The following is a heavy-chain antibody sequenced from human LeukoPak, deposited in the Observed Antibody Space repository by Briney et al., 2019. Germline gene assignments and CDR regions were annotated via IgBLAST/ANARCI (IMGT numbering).Heavy chain of an antibody. CDR2: INPNNGGT. V-gene: IGHV1-2*06. CDR1: GYTFTGYY. D-gene: IGHD2-15*01. J-gene: IGHJ4*02. Sequence: ASVKVSCKASGYTFTGYYMHWVRQAPGQGLEWMGRINPNNGGTNYAQKFQGRVTMTRDTSISTAYMELSRLRSDDTAVYYCRYAEYCSGGSCYSFDYWGQGTLVTVSS. CDR3: RYAEYCSGGSCYSFDY.